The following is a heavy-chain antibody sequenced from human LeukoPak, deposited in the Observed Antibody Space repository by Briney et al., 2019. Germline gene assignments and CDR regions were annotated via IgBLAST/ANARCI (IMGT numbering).Heavy chain of an antibody. CDR2: INHSGST. J-gene: IGHJ6*03. D-gene: IGHD6-13*01. CDR1: GGSFSGYY. V-gene: IGHV4-34*01. Sequence: SETLSLTCAVYGGSFSGYYWSWIRQPPGKGLEWIGEINHSGSTNYNPSLKSRVTISVDTSKNQFSLKLSSVTAADTAVYYCARVNWYYYYYYYMDVWGKGTTVTVSS. CDR3: ARVNWYYYYYYYMDV.